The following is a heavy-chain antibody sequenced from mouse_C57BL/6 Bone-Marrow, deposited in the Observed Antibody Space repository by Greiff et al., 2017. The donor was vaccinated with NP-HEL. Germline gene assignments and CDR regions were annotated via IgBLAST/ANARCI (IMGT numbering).Heavy chain of an antibody. V-gene: IGHV5-12*01. D-gene: IGHD1-1*01. CDR1: GFTFSDYY. J-gene: IGHJ4*01. CDR3: ARPITTVVAPYYAMDY. Sequence: EVHLVESGGGLVQPGGSLKLSCAASGFTFSDYYMYWVRQTPEKRLEWVAYISNGGGSTYYPDTVKGRFTISRDNAKNTLYLQMSRLKSEDTAMYYCARPITTVVAPYYAMDYWGQGTSVTVSS. CDR2: ISNGGGST.